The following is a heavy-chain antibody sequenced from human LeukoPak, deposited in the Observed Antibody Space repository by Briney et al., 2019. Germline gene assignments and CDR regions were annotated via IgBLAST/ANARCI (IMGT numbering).Heavy chain of an antibody. CDR2: ISWDGGST. CDR1: GFTFDDYA. D-gene: IGHD3-22*01. Sequence: GGSLRLSCAASGFTFDDYAMHWVRQAPGKGLEWVSLISWDGGSTYYADSVKGRFTISRDNSKNSLYLQMNSLRAEDTALYYCAKSHRDSIGYYYNELDYWGQGTLVTVSS. J-gene: IGHJ4*02. V-gene: IGHV3-43D*03. CDR3: AKSHRDSIGYYYNELDY.